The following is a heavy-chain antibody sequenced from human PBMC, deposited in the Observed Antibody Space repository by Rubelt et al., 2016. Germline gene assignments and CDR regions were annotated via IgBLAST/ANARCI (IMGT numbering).Heavy chain of an antibody. CDR2: IRPDGSDI. D-gene: IGHD6-19*01. J-gene: IGHJ4*02. V-gene: IGHV3-7*04. Sequence: EVQLVASGGGLVQPGAPLRLSCAASGFTFGRHWMSWLRQAPGKVLEWVVRIRPDGSDIHYVDSVKGRFTISRDNAKNSLYVQMNSLRSESTAVNYCARGRAVAGTWGQGTLVTVSS. CDR1: GFTFGRHW. CDR3: ARGRAVAGT.